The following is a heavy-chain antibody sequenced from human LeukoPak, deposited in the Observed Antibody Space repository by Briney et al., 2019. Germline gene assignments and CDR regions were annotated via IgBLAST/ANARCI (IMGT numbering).Heavy chain of an antibody. CDR1: GFTFSSYA. D-gene: IGHD3-22*01. V-gene: IGHV3-23*01. CDR3: AKDRRGPPYYYDSSGSVFDY. Sequence: GGSLRLSCAASGFTFSSYAMSWVRQAPGKGLEWVSAISGSGGSTYCADSVKGRFTISRDNSKNTLYLQMNSLRAEDTAVYYCAKDRRGPPYYYDSSGSVFDYWGQGTLVTVSS. J-gene: IGHJ4*02. CDR2: ISGSGGST.